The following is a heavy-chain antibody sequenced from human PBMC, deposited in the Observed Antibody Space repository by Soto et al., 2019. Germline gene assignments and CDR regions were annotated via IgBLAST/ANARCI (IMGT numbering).Heavy chain of an antibody. V-gene: IGHV4-59*01. Sequence: QVQLQESGPGLGKPSETLSLTCTVSGGSISSYYWSWIRQPPGKGLEWIGYIYYSGSTPYNPSLMSRVTISVDTSKNQFSLKLSSVTAADTAVYYCARGFDYWGQGTLVTVSS. CDR2: IYYSGST. J-gene: IGHJ4*02. CDR3: ARGFDY. CDR1: GGSISSYY.